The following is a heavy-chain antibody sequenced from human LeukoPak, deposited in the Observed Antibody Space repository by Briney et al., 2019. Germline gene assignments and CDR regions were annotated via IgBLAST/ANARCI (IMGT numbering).Heavy chain of an antibody. CDR2: INHSGST. CDR3: ARYSYGYYFDY. Sequence: SETLSHTCAVYGGSFSGYYWSWIRQPPGKGLEWIGEINHSGSTNYNPSLKSRVTISVDTSKNQFSLKLSSVTAADTAVYYCARYSYGYYFDYWGQGTLVTVSS. J-gene: IGHJ4*02. V-gene: IGHV4-34*01. CDR1: GGSFSGYY. D-gene: IGHD5-18*01.